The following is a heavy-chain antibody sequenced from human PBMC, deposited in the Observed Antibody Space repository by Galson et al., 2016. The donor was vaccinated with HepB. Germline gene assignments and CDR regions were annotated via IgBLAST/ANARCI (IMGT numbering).Heavy chain of an antibody. V-gene: IGHV3-23*01. J-gene: IGHJ6*04. CDR1: GFTFSNYG. D-gene: IGHD1-26*01. Sequence: SPRLSCAASGFTFSNYGMTWVRQAPGKGLEVVSSISRSGDSTDYADSVKGRFTISRDNSKNTLSLQMNSLTADDTAIYYCVQGSTAPAVWGKGTTVTVSS. CDR2: ISRSGDST. CDR3: VQGSTAPAV.